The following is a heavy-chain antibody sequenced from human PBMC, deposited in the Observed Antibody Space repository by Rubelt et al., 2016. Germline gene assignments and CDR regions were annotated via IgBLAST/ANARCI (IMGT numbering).Heavy chain of an antibody. CDR3: ARFAIGGHSSGYLFDY. CDR1: GYTFTGYY. CDR2: INPNSGGT. Sequence: QVQLVQSGAEVKKPGASVKVSCKASGYTFTGYYMHWVRQAPGQGLEWMGWINPNSGGTNYAQKLQGRVTMTRDTSISTAYMELGRLGSDDTAVYYCARFAIGGHSSGYLFDYWGQGTLVTVSS. J-gene: IGHJ4*02. V-gene: IGHV1-2*02. D-gene: IGHD3-22*01.